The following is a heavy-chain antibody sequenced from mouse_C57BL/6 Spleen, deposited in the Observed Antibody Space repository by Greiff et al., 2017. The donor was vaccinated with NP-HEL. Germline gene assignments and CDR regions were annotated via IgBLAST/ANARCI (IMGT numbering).Heavy chain of an antibody. V-gene: IGHV2-6*03. CDR2: IWSDGST. CDR3: AREEDGYYEGFAY. D-gene: IGHD2-3*01. CDR1: GFSLTSYG. J-gene: IGHJ3*01. Sequence: VQLQQSGPGLVAPSQSLSITCTVSGFSLTSYGVHWVRQPPGKGLEWLVVIWSDGSTTYNSALKSRLSISKDNSKSQGFLKMNSLQTDDTAMYYCAREEDGYYEGFAYWGQGTLVTVSA.